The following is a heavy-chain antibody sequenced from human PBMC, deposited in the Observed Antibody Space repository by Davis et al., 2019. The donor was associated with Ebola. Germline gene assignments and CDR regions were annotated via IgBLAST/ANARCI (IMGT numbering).Heavy chain of an antibody. CDR3: AKDASVSRFYPGDF. Sequence: GESLKISCAASGFTFSTYGMHWVRQRPGKGLEWLALISYDGNIIVYADSVKGRFTISRDGSKNTISLLMNSLRHDDSAIYYCAKDASVSRFYPGDFWGPGAQVTVSS. CDR1: GFTFSTYG. J-gene: IGHJ1*01. V-gene: IGHV3-30*18. D-gene: IGHD2/OR15-2a*01. CDR2: ISYDGNII.